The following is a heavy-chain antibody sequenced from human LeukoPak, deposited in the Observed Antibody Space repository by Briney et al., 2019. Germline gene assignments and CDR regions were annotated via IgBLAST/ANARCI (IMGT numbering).Heavy chain of an antibody. D-gene: IGHD3-10*01. CDR3: ARGRGGSGSYSKRGTFDY. CDR2: INPNSGGT. CDR1: GYTFTGYY. Sequence: GASVKVSCKASGYTFTGYYMHWVRQAPGQGLEWMGWINPNSGGTNYAQKFQGRVTMTRDTSISTAYMELSRLRSDDTAVYYCARGRGGSGSYSKRGTFDYWGQGTLVTVSS. J-gene: IGHJ4*02. V-gene: IGHV1-2*02.